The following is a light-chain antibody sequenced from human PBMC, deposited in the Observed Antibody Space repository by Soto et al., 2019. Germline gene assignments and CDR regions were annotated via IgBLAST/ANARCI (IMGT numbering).Light chain of an antibody. Sequence: ELELAQSPGTLFLSPGERATLSCRASQSVSSSYLAWYQQRPGQAPRLLIYGASSRATGIPDRFSGSGSGTDFTLTISILEHEDFAVYYCQQYGSSPTFGQGTRLAI. CDR1: QSVSSSY. J-gene: IGKJ5*01. CDR2: GAS. V-gene: IGKV3-20*01. CDR3: QQYGSSPT.